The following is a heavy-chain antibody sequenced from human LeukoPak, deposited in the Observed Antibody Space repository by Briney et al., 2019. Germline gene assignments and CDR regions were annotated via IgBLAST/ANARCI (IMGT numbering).Heavy chain of an antibody. D-gene: IGHD6-13*01. CDR2: INPNSGGT. Sequence: ASVKVSCKASGYTFTGYYMHWVRQAPGQGLEWMGWINPNSGGTNYAQKFQGRVTMTRDTSISTAYMELSRLRSDDTAVYYCARGTAYSSSWPFDYWGQGTLVTVSS. CDR3: ARGTAYSSSWPFDY. CDR1: GYTFTGYY. V-gene: IGHV1-2*02. J-gene: IGHJ4*02.